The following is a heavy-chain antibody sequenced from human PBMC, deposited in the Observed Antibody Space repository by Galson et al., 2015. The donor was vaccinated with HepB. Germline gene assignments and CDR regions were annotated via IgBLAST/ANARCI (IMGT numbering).Heavy chain of an antibody. CDR3: ASGETSSWRQYFQH. J-gene: IGHJ1*01. CDR2: IYPADSDT. V-gene: IGHV5-51*01. Sequence: QSGAEVKKPGESLRISCKGSGYSFTTHWIGWVRQMSGKGLEWMGIIYPADSDTRYSPSFQGQVIISVDKSISTVYLQWSSLKTSDTAMYYCASGETSSWRQYFQHWGQGTLVTVPS. D-gene: IGHD6-13*01. CDR1: GYSFTTHW.